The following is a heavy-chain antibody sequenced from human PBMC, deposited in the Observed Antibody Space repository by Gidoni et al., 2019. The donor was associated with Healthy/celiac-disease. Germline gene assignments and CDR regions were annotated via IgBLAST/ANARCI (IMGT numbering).Heavy chain of an antibody. Sequence: QMQLVQSGPAVKKPGTSVKVSCKASGFTFTSSAVQWVRQARGQRLEWIGWIVVGSGNTNYAQKFQERVTITRDMSTSTAYMELSSLRSEDTAVYYCAAASELTVTTFDYWGQGTLVTVSS. CDR3: AAASELTVTTFDY. CDR1: GFTFTSSA. V-gene: IGHV1-58*01. CDR2: IVVGSGNT. J-gene: IGHJ4*02. D-gene: IGHD4-17*01.